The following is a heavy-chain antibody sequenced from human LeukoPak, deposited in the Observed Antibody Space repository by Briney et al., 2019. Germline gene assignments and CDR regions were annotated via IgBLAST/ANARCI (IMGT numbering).Heavy chain of an antibody. Sequence: GGSLRLSCAASGFTFSNYWMTWVRQAPGKGLEWVAHINQDGSKEYYMDSVKARFTISRDNAKNSLSLQMNSLRAEDTAVYYCVRDGGVSGYDLLDYWGQGSLVTVSS. V-gene: IGHV3-7*01. CDR1: GFTFSNYW. CDR2: INQDGSKE. CDR3: VRDGGVSGYDLLDY. D-gene: IGHD5-12*01. J-gene: IGHJ4*02.